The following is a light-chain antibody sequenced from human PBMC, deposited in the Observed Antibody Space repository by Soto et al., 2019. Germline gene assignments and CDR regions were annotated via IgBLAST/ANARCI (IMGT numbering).Light chain of an antibody. J-gene: IGLJ1*01. CDR1: SSDVGGYNY. CDR3: SSYAGSNNV. V-gene: IGLV2-8*01. CDR2: EVS. Sequence: QSVLTQPPSASGSPGQSVTISCTGTSSDVGGYNYVSWYQQHPGKAPKLMIYEVSKRPSGVPDRFSGSKSGNPASLTVSGLQAEDESDYYCSSYAGSNNVFGTGTKVTVL.